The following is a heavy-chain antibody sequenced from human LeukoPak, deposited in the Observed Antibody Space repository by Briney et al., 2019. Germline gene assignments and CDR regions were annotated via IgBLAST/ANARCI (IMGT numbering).Heavy chain of an antibody. CDR2: FYNSGRS. V-gene: IGHV4-59*01. CDR3: TRGAGWLIDY. J-gene: IGHJ4*02. Sequence: SETLSLTCTVSDDSISDYYRGWIRQPPGKGLEWIGYFYNSGRSTYNPSLKSRDTISADTSKNHFSLKLNSVTTADTAVYYCTRGAGWLIDYWGQGILVTVSS. D-gene: IGHD3-16*01. CDR1: DDSISDYY.